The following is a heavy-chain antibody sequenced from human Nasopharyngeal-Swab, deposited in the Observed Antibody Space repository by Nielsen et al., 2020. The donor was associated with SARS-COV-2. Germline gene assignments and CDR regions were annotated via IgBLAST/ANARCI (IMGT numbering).Heavy chain of an antibody. CDR3: ARGWQGRDASGSYAGAGLDP. Sequence: SETLSLTCTVSGGSISSSSYYWGWIRQPPGKGLEWIGSIYYSGSTYYNPSLKSRVTISVDTSKNQFSLKLSSVTAADTAVYYCARGWQGRDASGSYAGAGLDPWGQGILVTVSS. CDR1: GGSISSSSYY. D-gene: IGHD3-10*01. J-gene: IGHJ5*02. CDR2: IYYSGST. V-gene: IGHV4-39*07.